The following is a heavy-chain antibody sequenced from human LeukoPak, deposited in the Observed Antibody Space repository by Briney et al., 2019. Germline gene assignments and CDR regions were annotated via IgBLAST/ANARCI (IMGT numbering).Heavy chain of an antibody. Sequence: GGSLRLSCAASGFIFSNYAMSWVRQAPGKGLKGVSSISSSSSYIYYADTVKGRFTIARDNAKNSLYLQTNSLRAEDTAVYYCARDGPSGSYDYWGQGTLVTVSS. CDR1: GFIFSNYA. CDR3: ARDGPSGSYDY. V-gene: IGHV3-21*01. J-gene: IGHJ4*02. CDR2: ISSSSSYI. D-gene: IGHD1-26*01.